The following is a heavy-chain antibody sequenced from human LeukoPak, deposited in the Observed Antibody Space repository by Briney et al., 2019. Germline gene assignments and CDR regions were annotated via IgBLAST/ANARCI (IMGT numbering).Heavy chain of an antibody. J-gene: IGHJ3*02. V-gene: IGHV3-48*03. Sequence: SLRLSGAASGFIFSSDEMNCVRHAPGKVREWVAYSSRSGSTIYNADSVKGRFTIYRDNAKNSLYLQMNSLRAEDTAVYYCARDVPGIAAAMGDDNAFDIWGQGTMVTVS. CDR3: ARDVPGIAAAMGDDNAFDI. CDR2: SSRSGSTI. CDR1: GFIFSSDE. D-gene: IGHD6-13*01.